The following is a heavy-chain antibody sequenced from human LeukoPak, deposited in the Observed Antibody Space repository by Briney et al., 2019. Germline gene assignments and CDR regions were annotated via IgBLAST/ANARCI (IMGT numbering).Heavy chain of an antibody. CDR2: ISGSDGTT. Sequence: GRSLRLSCAASGFTFSTYAMSWVGRAPGKGRDWVSTISGSDGTTYYADSVKGRFAISRDNSQNTLYLQMIGLTAEDTALYHCAKGGSSSWPTFDYWGQGTMVTVSS. D-gene: IGHD6-13*01. V-gene: IGHV3-23*01. J-gene: IGHJ4*02. CDR1: GFTFSTYA. CDR3: AKGGSSSWPTFDY.